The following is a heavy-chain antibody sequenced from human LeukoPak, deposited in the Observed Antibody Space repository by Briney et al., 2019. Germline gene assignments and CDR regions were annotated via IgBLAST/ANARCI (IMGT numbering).Heavy chain of an antibody. J-gene: IGHJ6*03. CDR1: GFTFDDYG. V-gene: IGHV3-20*04. CDR2: VNWNGVST. Sequence: SGGSLRLSCAASGFTFDDYGMSWVRQAPGKGLEWVSGVNWNGVSTSYVDSVKGRFTISRDNAKNSLYLRMNSLRAEDTALYYCARALSNYVDYHYYYYMDVWGKGTAVTVSS. D-gene: IGHD4-11*01. CDR3: ARALSNYVDYHYYYYMDV.